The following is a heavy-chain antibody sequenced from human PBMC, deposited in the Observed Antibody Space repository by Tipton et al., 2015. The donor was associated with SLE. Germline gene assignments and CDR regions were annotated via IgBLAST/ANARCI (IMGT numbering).Heavy chain of an antibody. Sequence: TLSLTCTVSGGSFNSSPYYWGWIRQPPGKGLEWIGTIYYSGSTYYNPSLKSRVTISVDTSKNQFSLRLGSVTAAGTAVYYCARVSKRKYQLPSNAFDIWGQGTMVTVSS. J-gene: IGHJ3*02. CDR1: GGSFNSSPYY. D-gene: IGHD2-2*01. V-gene: IGHV4-39*07. CDR2: IYYSGST. CDR3: ARVSKRKYQLPSNAFDI.